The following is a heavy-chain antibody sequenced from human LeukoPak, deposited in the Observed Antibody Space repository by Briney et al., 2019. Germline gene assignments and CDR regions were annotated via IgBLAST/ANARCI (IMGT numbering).Heavy chain of an antibody. D-gene: IGHD6-13*01. CDR1: GYTFTGYY. Sequence: ASVKVSCKASGYTFTGYYMHWVRQAPGQGLEWMGWINPNSGGTNYAQKFQGRVTMTRDTSISTAYMELSRLRSDDTAVYYCARDLGVYSSSWYSFDYWGQGTLVTVSS. J-gene: IGHJ4*02. CDR2: INPNSGGT. V-gene: IGHV1-2*02. CDR3: ARDLGVYSSSWYSFDY.